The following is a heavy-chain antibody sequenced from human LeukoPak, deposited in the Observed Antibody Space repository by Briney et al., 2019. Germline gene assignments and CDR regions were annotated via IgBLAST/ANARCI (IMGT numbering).Heavy chain of an antibody. V-gene: IGHV4-39*01. Sequence: SETPSPTCTVSGGSIISSDYHRGWVRQPPGKGLEWIGTISYSGNTDYNPSLRSRVTISVDTSNNQFSLRLGSVTAADTAVYHCARHCCSGPAKRVFDIWGQGTMVTVSS. J-gene: IGHJ3*02. CDR3: ARHCCSGPAKRVFDI. CDR1: GGSIISSDYH. CDR2: ISYSGNT. D-gene: IGHD2-15*01.